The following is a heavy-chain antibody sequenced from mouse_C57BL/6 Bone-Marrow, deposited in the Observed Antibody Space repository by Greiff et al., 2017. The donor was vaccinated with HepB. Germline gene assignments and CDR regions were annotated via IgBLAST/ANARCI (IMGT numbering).Heavy chain of an antibody. CDR2: IYPGSGNT. Sequence: QVQLQQSGAELVRPGASVKLSCKASGYTFTDYYINWVKQRPGQGLEWIARIYPGSGNTYYNEKFKGKATLTAEKSSSTAYMQLSSLTSEDSAVYFCARYGYYGSSYRNYFDYWGQGTTLTVSS. CDR3: ARYGYYGSSYRNYFDY. V-gene: IGHV1-76*01. CDR1: GYTFTDYY. J-gene: IGHJ2*01. D-gene: IGHD1-1*01.